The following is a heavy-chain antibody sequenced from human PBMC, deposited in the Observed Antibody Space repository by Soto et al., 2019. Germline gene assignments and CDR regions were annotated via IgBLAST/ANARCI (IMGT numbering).Heavy chain of an antibody. V-gene: IGHV4-30-4*01. CDR2: IYYSGST. Sequence: QVQLQESGPGLVKPSQTLSLTCTVSGGSISSGDYYWSWIRQPPGKGLEWIGYIYYSGSTYYNPSLKSRVTISVDTSKNQFSLKLSSVTAADTAVYYCAREHRGYCSGGSCYEAVPSPPRGMDVWGQGTTVTVSS. J-gene: IGHJ6*02. CDR1: GGSISSGDYY. CDR3: AREHRGYCSGGSCYEAVPSPPRGMDV. D-gene: IGHD2-15*01.